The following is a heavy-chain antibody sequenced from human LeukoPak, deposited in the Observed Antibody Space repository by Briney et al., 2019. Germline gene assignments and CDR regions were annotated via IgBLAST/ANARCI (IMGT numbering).Heavy chain of an antibody. CDR3: ARVRGNSPGGLFDC. CDR2: ISSSGSTI. D-gene: IGHD4-23*01. Sequence: PGGSLRLSCAASGFTFSDYYMSWIRQAPGEGLEGVSYISSSGSTIYYADSVKGRFTISRDNAKNSLYLQMNSLRAEDTAMYYCARVRGNSPGGLFDCWGQGTLVTVSS. V-gene: IGHV3-11*04. CDR1: GFTFSDYY. J-gene: IGHJ4*02.